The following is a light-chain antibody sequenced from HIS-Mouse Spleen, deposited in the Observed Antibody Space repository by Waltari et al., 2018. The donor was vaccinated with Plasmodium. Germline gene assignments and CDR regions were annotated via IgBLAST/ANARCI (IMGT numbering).Light chain of an antibody. Sequence: QSALTQPPSASGSPGQSVTLSCTGTSSDVGGYNYVSWYQQHPGKAPKLMIYEVSKRPSGVPDRFSGSKSGNTASLTVYGLQAEDEADYYCSSYAGSNNLVFGGGTKLTVL. J-gene: IGLJ2*01. CDR1: SSDVGGYNY. V-gene: IGLV2-8*01. CDR3: SSYAGSNNLV. CDR2: EVS.